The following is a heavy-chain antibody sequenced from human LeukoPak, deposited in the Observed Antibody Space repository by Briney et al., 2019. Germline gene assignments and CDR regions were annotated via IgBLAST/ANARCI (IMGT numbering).Heavy chain of an antibody. J-gene: IGHJ4*02. CDR1: GFTFSSYC. Sequence: GGSLRLSCAASGFTFSSYCMSWVRQTPGKGLEWVANINEDGSEKRYVDSVKGRFTISRDNTKNSLYLQMNSLRAEDTAVYYCARGPPGIAVAGTNIDYWGQGTLVTVSS. V-gene: IGHV3-7*01. CDR2: INEDGSEK. CDR3: ARGPPGIAVAGTNIDY. D-gene: IGHD6-19*01.